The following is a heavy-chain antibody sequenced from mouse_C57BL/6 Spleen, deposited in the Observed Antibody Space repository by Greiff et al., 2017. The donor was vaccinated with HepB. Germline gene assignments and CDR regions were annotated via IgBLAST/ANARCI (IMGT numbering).Heavy chain of an antibody. V-gene: IGHV2-9-1*01. CDR1: GFSLTSYA. Sequence: VHLVESGPGLVAPSQSLSITCTVSGFSLTSYAISWVRQPPGKGLEWLGVIWTGGGTNYNSALKSRLSISKDNSKSQVFLKMNSLQTDDTARYYCARNSPMGDGYDGDYAMDYWGQGTSVTVSS. J-gene: IGHJ4*01. CDR2: IWTGGGT. D-gene: IGHD2-2*01. CDR3: ARNSPMGDGYDGDYAMDY.